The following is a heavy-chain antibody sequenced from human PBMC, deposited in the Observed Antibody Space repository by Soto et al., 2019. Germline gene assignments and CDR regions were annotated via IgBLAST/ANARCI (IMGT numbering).Heavy chain of an antibody. CDR3: ARAPVIDYYYYYYMDV. V-gene: IGHV4-4*02. Sequence: SETLSLTCAVSSGSISSSNWWSWVRQPPGKGLEWIGEIYHSGSTNYNPSLKSRVTISVDKSKNQFSLKLSSVTAADTAVYYCARAPVIDYYYYYYMDVWGKGTTVTVSS. D-gene: IGHD2-21*01. J-gene: IGHJ6*03. CDR2: IYHSGST. CDR1: SGSISSSNW.